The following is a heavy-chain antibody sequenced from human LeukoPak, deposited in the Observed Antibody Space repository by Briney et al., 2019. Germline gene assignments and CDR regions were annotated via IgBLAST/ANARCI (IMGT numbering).Heavy chain of an antibody. D-gene: IGHD4/OR15-4a*01. CDR1: GFMFSSFA. Sequence: GGSLRLSCAASGFMFSSFAMTWVRQAPGKGLEWVSTINAVGADTYYADSVKGRFTVSRDNSKNTLYLQMNSLRAEDTAVYYCAKQFLGANWGQGTLVIVSS. V-gene: IGHV3-23*01. CDR3: AKQFLGAN. J-gene: IGHJ4*02. CDR2: INAVGADT.